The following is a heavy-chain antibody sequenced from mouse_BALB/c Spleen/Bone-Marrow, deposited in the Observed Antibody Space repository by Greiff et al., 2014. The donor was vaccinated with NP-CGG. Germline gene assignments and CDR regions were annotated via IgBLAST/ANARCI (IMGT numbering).Heavy chain of an antibody. Sequence: VQLQQSGPGLVKPSQSLSLTCSVTGYSITSGSYWNWIRQFPGNKLEWMGYISYDGSNNYSPSLKNRISITRDTSKNQFFLKLNSVTTEDTATYYCASYDYAQGGFAYWGQGTLVTVSA. CDR3: ASYDYAQGGFAY. J-gene: IGHJ3*01. CDR1: GYSITSGSY. V-gene: IGHV3-6*02. CDR2: ISYDGSN. D-gene: IGHD2-4*01.